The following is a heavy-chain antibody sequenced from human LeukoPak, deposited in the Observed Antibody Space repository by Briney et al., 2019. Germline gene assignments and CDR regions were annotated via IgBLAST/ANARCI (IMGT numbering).Heavy chain of an antibody. D-gene: IGHD3-3*01. CDR3: AKDFYDFWSGNYGDDYYYGMDV. CDR1: GFTFSSYA. Sequence: GGSLRLSCAASGFTFSSYAVHWVRQAPGKGLEWVSYISSSSTINYADSVKGRFSISRDNSKKTLYLQMNSLRAEDTAVYYCAKDFYDFWSGNYGDDYYYGMDVWGQGTTVTVS. V-gene: IGHV3-48*01. J-gene: IGHJ6*02. CDR2: ISSSSTI.